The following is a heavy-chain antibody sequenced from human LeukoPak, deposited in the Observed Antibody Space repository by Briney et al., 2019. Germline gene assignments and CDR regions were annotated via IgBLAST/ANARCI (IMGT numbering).Heavy chain of an antibody. CDR3: ARVFMVRGVFDY. Sequence: PGRSLRLSCAASGFTTTSNYMSWVRHAPGKGREWVSVIYGGGSTYYAASGKGRFTISRDNSKNTLYLQMNGLRAEDTAVYYCARVFMVRGVFDYWGQGTLVTVSS. CDR2: IYGGGST. J-gene: IGHJ4*02. D-gene: IGHD3-10*01. V-gene: IGHV3-53*01. CDR1: GFTTTSNY.